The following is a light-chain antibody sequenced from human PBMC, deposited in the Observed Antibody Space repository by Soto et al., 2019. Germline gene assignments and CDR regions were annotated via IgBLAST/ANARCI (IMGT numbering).Light chain of an antibody. J-gene: IGKJ2*01. V-gene: IGKV3-15*01. Sequence: EIVMTQSPATLSLSPGERAALSCRASQSINSELAWYQQKPGQPPRLLIYGASTRATGVPARFTGSESGSETTLTISGLQSEDSAVYYYQHDHNWPLTFGQGTRLEI. CDR3: QHDHNWPLT. CDR1: QSINSE. CDR2: GAS.